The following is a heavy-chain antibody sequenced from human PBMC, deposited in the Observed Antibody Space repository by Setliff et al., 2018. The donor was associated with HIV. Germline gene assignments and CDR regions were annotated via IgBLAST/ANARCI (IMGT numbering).Heavy chain of an antibody. V-gene: IGHV4-34*01. D-gene: IGHD2-15*01. CDR2: VSRGGST. CDR3: ARAVCPSLNCYSFFNY. Sequence: SETLSLTCGVDDGSFSGYSWSWIRQSPGKGLEWIGEVSRGGSTTYNPSLTGRVSVSVDTSKSQFSLKLTNVTAADAAVYYCARAVCPSLNCYSFFNYWCHGSLVTVSS. CDR1: DGSFSGYS. J-gene: IGHJ4*01.